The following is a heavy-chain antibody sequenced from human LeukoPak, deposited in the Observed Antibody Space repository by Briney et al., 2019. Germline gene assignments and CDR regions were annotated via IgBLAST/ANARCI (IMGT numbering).Heavy chain of an antibody. Sequence: GGSLGLSCAASGFTFSSSAMSWVRQAPGKGLEWVSAISGSGGNRYYADSVKGRFTISRDNSKNTLYLQMNSLRAEDTAVYYCAKEFYGGNAGTLGFDYWGQGTLVTVSS. D-gene: IGHD4-23*01. CDR1: GFTFSSSA. J-gene: IGHJ4*02. CDR2: ISGSGGNR. V-gene: IGHV3-23*01. CDR3: AKEFYGGNAGTLGFDY.